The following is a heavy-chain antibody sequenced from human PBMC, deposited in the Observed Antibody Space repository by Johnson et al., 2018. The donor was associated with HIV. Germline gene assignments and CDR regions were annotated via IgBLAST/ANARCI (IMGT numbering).Heavy chain of an antibody. CDR1: GFTFSSNY. CDR2: IYSGGST. V-gene: IGHV3-66*01. J-gene: IGHJ3*02. CDR3: ASPSAVDAFDI. Sequence: VQLVESGGGVVQPGRSLRLSCAASGFTFSSNYMSWVRQAPGKGLEWVSIIYSGGSTYYADSVKGRFTISRDNSKNTLYLQMNSLRAEDTAVYYCASPSAVDAFDIWGQGTMVTVSS.